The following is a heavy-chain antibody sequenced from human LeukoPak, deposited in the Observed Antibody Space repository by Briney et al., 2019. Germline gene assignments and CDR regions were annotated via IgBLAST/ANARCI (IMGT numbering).Heavy chain of an antibody. Sequence: SETLSLTCAVYGGSFSGYYWSWIRQPPGKGLEWIGEINHSGSTNYNPSLKSRVTISVDTSKNQFSLKLSSVTAADTAVYYCARGRGAAAGIGVRSWLDPWGQGTLVTVSS. V-gene: IGHV4-34*01. CDR2: INHSGST. CDR1: GGSFSGYY. J-gene: IGHJ5*02. D-gene: IGHD6-13*01. CDR3: ARGRGAAAGIGVRSWLDP.